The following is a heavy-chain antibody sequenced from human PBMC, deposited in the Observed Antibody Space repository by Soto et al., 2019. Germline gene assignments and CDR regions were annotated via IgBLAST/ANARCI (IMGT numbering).Heavy chain of an antibody. CDR3: ARDRAVSHGIAAAGMDD. V-gene: IGHV3-21*01. J-gene: IGHJ4*02. CDR2: ISSSSSYI. CDR1: GFTFSSYS. Sequence: EVQLVESGGGLVKPGGSLRLSCAASGFTFSSYSMNWVRQAPGKGLEWVSSISSSSSYIYYADSVKGRFTISRDNAKNSLYLQMNSLRAEDTAVYYCARDRAVSHGIAAAGMDDWGQGTLVTVSS. D-gene: IGHD6-13*01.